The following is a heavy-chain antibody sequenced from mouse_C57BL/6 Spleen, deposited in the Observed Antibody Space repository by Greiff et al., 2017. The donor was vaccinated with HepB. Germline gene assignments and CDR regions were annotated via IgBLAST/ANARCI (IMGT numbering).Heavy chain of an antibody. Sequence: EVQGVESGGGLVKPGGSLKLSCAASGFTFSSYAMSWVRQTPEKRLEWVATISDGGGYTYYPDNVKGRFTISRDNAKNNLYLQMSHLKSEDTAMYYCARDRRRYFDYWGQGTTLTVSS. CDR2: ISDGGGYT. CDR3: ARDRRRYFDY. CDR1: GFTFSSYA. J-gene: IGHJ2*01. V-gene: IGHV5-4*01.